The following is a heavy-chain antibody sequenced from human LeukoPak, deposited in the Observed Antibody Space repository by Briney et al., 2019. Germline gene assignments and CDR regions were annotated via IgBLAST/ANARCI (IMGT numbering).Heavy chain of an antibody. CDR2: LYYSGST. Sequence: SETLSLTCTVSGGSISTISYYWGWIRQPPGKGLEWTGSLYYSGSTYYNPSLKSRVTISVDTSKNQFSLKLTSVTAADTAVYYCARNVPSPSHHFDIWGQGTMVTVSS. D-gene: IGHD1-1*01. J-gene: IGHJ3*02. CDR3: ARNVPSPSHHFDI. CDR1: GGSISTISYY. V-gene: IGHV4-39*01.